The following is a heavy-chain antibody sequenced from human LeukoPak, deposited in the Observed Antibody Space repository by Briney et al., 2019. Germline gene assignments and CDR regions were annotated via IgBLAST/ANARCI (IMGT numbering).Heavy chain of an antibody. V-gene: IGHV4-59*12. CDR2: IYYSGST. D-gene: IGHD1-14*01. CDR3: ARDGI. Sequence: SETLSLTCTVSGGAISSYYWFWIRQPPGKGLEWIGYIYYSGSTNYNPSLKSRVTISVDTSKNQFSLKLSSVTAADTAVYYCARDGIWGQGTLVTVSS. J-gene: IGHJ4*02. CDR1: GGAISSYY.